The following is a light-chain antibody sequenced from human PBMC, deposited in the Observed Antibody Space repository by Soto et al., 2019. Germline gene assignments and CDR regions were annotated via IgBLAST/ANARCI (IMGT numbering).Light chain of an antibody. CDR2: EGH. V-gene: IGLV2-23*01. CDR3: CLYVGATTYV. CDR1: SGYVGTYSL. Sequence: QSALAQPASVSGSPGQSITISCTGASGYVGTYSLVSWYQQHPGKAPKVVIYEGHKRPSGVPDRFSGSTSVNTASLTISGLQTDDEADYYCCLYVGATTYVFXTGTKLTVL. J-gene: IGLJ1*01.